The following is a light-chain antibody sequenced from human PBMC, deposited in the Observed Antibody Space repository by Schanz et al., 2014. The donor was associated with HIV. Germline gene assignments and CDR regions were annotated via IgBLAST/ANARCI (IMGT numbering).Light chain of an antibody. J-gene: IGKJ1*01. V-gene: IGKV3-20*01. Sequence: EIVLTQSPVILSLSPGERATLSCRASQTVSSNSLGWYQQKRGQVPRLLIYSASRRANGIPDRFSGSGSGTDFTLTISRLEPEDFAVYFCQHYVNSPQTFGQGTKVEV. CDR2: SAS. CDR3: QHYVNSPQT. CDR1: QTVSSNS.